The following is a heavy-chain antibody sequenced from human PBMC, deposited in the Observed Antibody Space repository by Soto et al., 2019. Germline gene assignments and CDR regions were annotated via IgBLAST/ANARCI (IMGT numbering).Heavy chain of an antibody. Sequence: ESLKISCKGSGYSFTSYWISWVRQMPGKGLEWMGRIDPSDSYTNYSPSFQGHVTISADKSISTAYLQWSSLKASDTAMYYCARHPITVVVPADTMDVWGQGTTVTVSS. CDR3: ARHPITVVVPADTMDV. D-gene: IGHD2-2*01. CDR1: GYSFTSYW. CDR2: IDPSDSYT. V-gene: IGHV5-10-1*01. J-gene: IGHJ6*02.